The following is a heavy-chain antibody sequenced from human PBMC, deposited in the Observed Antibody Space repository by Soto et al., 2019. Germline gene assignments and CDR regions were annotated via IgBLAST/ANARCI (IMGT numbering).Heavy chain of an antibody. J-gene: IGHJ6*03. CDR3: ARSVVPAAISPSNYYYYYMDV. CDR2: INHSGST. V-gene: IGHV4-34*01. D-gene: IGHD2-2*01. Sequence: SETLSLTCAVYGGSFSGYYWSWIRQPPGKGLEWIGEINHSGSTNYNPSLKSRVTISVDTSKNQFSLKLSSVTAADTAVYYCARSVVPAAISPSNYYYYYMDVWGKGTTVTVSS. CDR1: GGSFSGYY.